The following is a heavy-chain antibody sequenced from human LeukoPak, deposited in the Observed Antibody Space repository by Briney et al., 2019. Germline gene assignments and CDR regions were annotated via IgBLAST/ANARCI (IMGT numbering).Heavy chain of an antibody. Sequence: SETLSLTCAVYGGSFSGYYWSWIRQPPGKGLEWIGEINHSGSTNYNPSLKSRVTISVDTSKNQFSLKLSSVTAADTAVYYCARIGRRAIFGVVITTYFDYWGQGTLVTVSS. J-gene: IGHJ4*02. CDR2: INHSGST. CDR1: GGSFSGYY. V-gene: IGHV4-34*01. D-gene: IGHD3-3*01. CDR3: ARIGRRAIFGVVITTYFDY.